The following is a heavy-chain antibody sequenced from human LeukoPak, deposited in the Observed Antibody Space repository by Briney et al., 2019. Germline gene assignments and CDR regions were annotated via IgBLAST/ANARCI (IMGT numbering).Heavy chain of an antibody. Sequence: GGSLRLSCAASGFTFSSYWMHWVRQAPGKGLVWVSRINSDGSSTSYADSVKGRFTISRDNAKNTLYLQMNSLRAEDTAVYHCARVGDSSGYYGYYYYYYGMDVWGQGTTVTVSS. J-gene: IGHJ6*02. CDR3: ARVGDSSGYYGYYYYYYGMDV. CDR2: INSDGSST. D-gene: IGHD3-22*01. CDR1: GFTFSSYW. V-gene: IGHV3-74*01.